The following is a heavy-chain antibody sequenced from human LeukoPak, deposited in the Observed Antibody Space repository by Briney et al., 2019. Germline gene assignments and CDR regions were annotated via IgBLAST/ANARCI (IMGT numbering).Heavy chain of an antibody. CDR3: AKDDFWSGYYYYYYGMDV. CDR2: ISSSGSTI. J-gene: IGHJ6*02. D-gene: IGHD3-3*01. V-gene: IGHV3-11*01. CDR1: GFTFSDYY. Sequence: PGGSLRLSCAASGFTFSDYYMSWIRQAPGKGLEWVSYISSSGSTIDYADSVKGRFTISRDNAKNSLYLQMNSLRAEDTAVYYCAKDDFWSGYYYYYYGMDVWGQGTTVTVSS.